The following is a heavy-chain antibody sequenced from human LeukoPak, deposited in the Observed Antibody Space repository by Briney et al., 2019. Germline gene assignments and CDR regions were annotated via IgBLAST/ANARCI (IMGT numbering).Heavy chain of an antibody. CDR3: ARVTDILTGYLYFDY. CDR2: IYYSGST. V-gene: IGHV4-39*07. D-gene: IGHD3-9*01. Sequence: SETLSLTCTVSGGSISSSSYYWGWIRQPPGKGLEWIGSIYYSGSTYYNPSLKSRVTISVDTSKNQFSLKLSSVTAADTAVYYCARVTDILTGYLYFDYWGQGTLVTVSS. J-gene: IGHJ4*02. CDR1: GGSISSSSYY.